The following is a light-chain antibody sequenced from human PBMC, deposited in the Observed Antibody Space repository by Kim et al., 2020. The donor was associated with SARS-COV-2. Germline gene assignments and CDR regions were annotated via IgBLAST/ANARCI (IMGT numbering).Light chain of an antibody. J-gene: IGLJ6*01. CDR3: SALDSGLSEGV. V-gene: IGLV10-54*02. CDR1: RNGVGKQG. Sequence: QTATRTCTGNRNGVGKQGSSWLKQHQGHPPELLSDRNNYRPSGISERFSAARSGNAASLTITGLQPEDEAEYYCSALDSGLSEGVFGSGTKVTVL. CDR2: RNN.